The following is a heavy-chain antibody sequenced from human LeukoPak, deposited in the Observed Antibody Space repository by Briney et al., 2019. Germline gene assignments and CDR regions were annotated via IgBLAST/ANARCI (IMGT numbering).Heavy chain of an antibody. CDR2: INHSGST. CDR1: GGSFSGYY. J-gene: IGHJ6*03. V-gene: IGHV4-34*01. Sequence: SETLSLTCAVHGGSFSGYYWSWIRQPPGKGLEWIGEINHSGSTNYNPSLKSRVTISVDTSKNQFSLKLSSVTAADTAVYYCARVAYYDFWSGYPYYYYMDVWGKGTTVTVSS. D-gene: IGHD3-3*01. CDR3: ARVAYYDFWSGYPYYYYMDV.